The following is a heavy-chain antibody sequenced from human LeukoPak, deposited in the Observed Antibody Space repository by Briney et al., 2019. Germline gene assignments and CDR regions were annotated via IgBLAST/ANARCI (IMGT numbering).Heavy chain of an antibody. V-gene: IGHV1-18*01. CDR2: ISAYNGNT. Sequence: ASVKVSCKVSGYTLTELSMHWVRQAPGQGLEWMGWISAYNGNTNYAQKLQGRVTMTTDTSTSTAYMELSSLRSEDTAVYYCASGPVYDILTGYPKGYYYMDVWGKGTTVTISS. CDR1: GYTLTELS. J-gene: IGHJ6*03. D-gene: IGHD3-9*01. CDR3: ASGPVYDILTGYPKGYYYMDV.